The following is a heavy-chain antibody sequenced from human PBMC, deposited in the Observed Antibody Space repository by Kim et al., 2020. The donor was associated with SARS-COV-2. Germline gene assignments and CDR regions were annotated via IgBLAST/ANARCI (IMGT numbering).Heavy chain of an antibody. V-gene: IGHV3-23*01. Sequence: GGSLRLSCAASGFTFSSYAMSWVRQAPGKGLEWVSAISGSGGSTYYADSVKGRFTISRDNSKNTLYLQMNSLRAEDTAVYYCGSSTSLPILYYYYGMDVWGQGTTVTVSS. CDR2: ISGSGGST. CDR3: GSSTSLPILYYYYGMDV. CDR1: GFTFSSYA. J-gene: IGHJ6*02. D-gene: IGHD2-2*01.